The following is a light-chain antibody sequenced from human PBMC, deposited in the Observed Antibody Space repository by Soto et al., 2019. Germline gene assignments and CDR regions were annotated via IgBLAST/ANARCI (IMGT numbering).Light chain of an antibody. V-gene: IGKV3-20*01. CDR2: GAS. J-gene: IGKJ2*01. CDR3: QQYGSLPYT. Sequence: EIVLTQSPGTLSLSPGERATLSCRASQSVSSSYLAWYQQKPGQAPRLLIYGASSRATGIPYRFSGSGSGTDFTLIISRLEPEDFAVYYCQQYGSLPYTFGQGTKLEIK. CDR1: QSVSSSY.